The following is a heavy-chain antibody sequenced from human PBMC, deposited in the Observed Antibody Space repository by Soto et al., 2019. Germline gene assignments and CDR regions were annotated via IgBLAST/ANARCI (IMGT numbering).Heavy chain of an antibody. CDR3: AKARSMEQEYYGMDV. J-gene: IGHJ6*02. V-gene: IGHV3-23*01. Sequence: PGGSLRLSCAASGFTFSSYAMSWVRQAPGKGLEWVSAISGSGGSTYYADSVKGRFTISRDNSKNALYLQMNSLRAEDTAVYYCAKARSMEQEYYGMDVWGQGTTVTVSS. CDR2: ISGSGGST. CDR1: GFTFSSYA. D-gene: IGHD1-1*01.